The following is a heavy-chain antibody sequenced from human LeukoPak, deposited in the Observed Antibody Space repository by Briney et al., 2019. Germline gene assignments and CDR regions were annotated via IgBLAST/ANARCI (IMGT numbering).Heavy chain of an antibody. J-gene: IGHJ4*02. D-gene: IGHD2-15*01. CDR3: ARDRGIRYFDS. CDR2: TYYTGST. Sequence: SETPSLTCTVSGGSISSYYWNWVRQPPGKGLEWLGYTYYTGSTNYNPSLKSRVTISVDTSKNQFSLRLTSVTAADTAVFYCARDRGIRYFDSWGQGTLVTVSS. CDR1: GGSISSYY. V-gene: IGHV4-59*01.